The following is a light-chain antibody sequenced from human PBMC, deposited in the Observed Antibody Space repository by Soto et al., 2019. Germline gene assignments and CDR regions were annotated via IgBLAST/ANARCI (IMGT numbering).Light chain of an antibody. CDR1: SSDVGAYNY. V-gene: IGLV2-14*03. CDR2: EVS. J-gene: IGLJ2*01. CDR3: SSYSSSSTLL. Sequence: QSALTQPASVSGSPGQSITISCTGTSSDVGAYNYVSWYQQHPDKAPKLLIYEVSNRPSGVSNRFSGSKSGDTASLTISGLQAEDEAEYICSSYSSSSTLLFGGGTKLTVL.